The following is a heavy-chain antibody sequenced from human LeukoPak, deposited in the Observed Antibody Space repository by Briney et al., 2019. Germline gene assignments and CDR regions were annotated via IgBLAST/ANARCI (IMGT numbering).Heavy chain of an antibody. D-gene: IGHD2-15*01. Sequence: SETLSLTCTVSGGSIISYYWSWIRQPPGRGLEWIGYIYYSGSTNYNPSLKSRVTISVDTSKDQFSLKLSSVTAADTAVYYCARDGAAWGYGMDVWGQGTTVTVSS. V-gene: IGHV4-59*01. CDR1: GGSIISYY. CDR3: ARDGAAWGYGMDV. CDR2: IYYSGST. J-gene: IGHJ6*02.